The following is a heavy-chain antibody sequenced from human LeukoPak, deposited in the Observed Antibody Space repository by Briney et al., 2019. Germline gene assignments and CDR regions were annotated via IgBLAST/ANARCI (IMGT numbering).Heavy chain of an antibody. CDR3: AKVGSRGELLPFDY. CDR1: GFTFSSYG. J-gene: IGHJ4*02. V-gene: IGHV3-23*01. CDR2: ISGSGGST. D-gene: IGHD1-26*01. Sequence: PGGSLRLSCAASGFTFSSYGMSWVRQAPGKGLEWVSAISGSGGSTYYADSVKGRFTISRDNSKNTLYLQMNSLRAEDTAVYYCAKVGSRGELLPFDYWGQGTLVTVSS.